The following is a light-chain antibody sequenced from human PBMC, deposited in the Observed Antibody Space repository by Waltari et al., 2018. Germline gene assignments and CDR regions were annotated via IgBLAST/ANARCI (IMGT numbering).Light chain of an antibody. CDR1: SSNIGSNS. CDR3: ATWDDSLNGHV. J-gene: IGLJ3*02. CDR2: SSN. Sequence: QSVLTQPPSASGTPGQRVTISCSGSSSNIGSNSVSWYQQLPGTAPKVLIFSSNQRPSGVPDRFSGSKSGISASLAISGLQSEDEADYYCATWDDSLNGHVFGGGTKLTVL. V-gene: IGLV1-44*01.